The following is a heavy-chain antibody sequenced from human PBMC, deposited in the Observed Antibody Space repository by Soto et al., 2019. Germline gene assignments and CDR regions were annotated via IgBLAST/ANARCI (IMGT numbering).Heavy chain of an antibody. CDR1: GYTFTSYG. D-gene: IGHD2-2*01. CDR3: ASSDLGYCSSTSCPRLFDY. J-gene: IGHJ4*02. V-gene: IGHV1-18*01. CDR2: ISAYNGNT. Sequence: ASVKVSCKASGYTFTSYGISWVRQAPGQGLEWMGWISAYNGNTNYAQKLQGRVTMTTDTSTSTAYMELRSLRSDDTAVYYCASSDLGYCSSTSCPRLFDYWGQGTLVTVSS.